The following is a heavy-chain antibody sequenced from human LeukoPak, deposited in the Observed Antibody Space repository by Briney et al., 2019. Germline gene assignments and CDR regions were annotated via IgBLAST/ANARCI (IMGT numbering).Heavy chain of an antibody. CDR1: GFTFSSYA. V-gene: IGHV3-23*01. CDR2: ISGSGGST. D-gene: IGHD2-15*01. CDR3: ARSRGDSSYSGTDL. Sequence: GGSLRLSCAASGFTFSSYAMSWVRQAPGKGLEWVSAISGSGGSTYYADSVKGRFTISRDNSKNTLYLQMNSLRVEDTAVYYCARSRGDSSYSGTDLWGQGTLVTVSS. J-gene: IGHJ5*02.